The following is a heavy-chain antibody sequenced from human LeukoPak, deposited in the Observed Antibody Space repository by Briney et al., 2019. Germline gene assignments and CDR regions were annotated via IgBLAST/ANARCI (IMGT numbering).Heavy chain of an antibody. CDR1: GYTLTELS. Sequence: ASVKVSCKVSGYTLTELSMHWVRRAPGKGLEWMGGFDPEDGETIYAQKFQGRVTMTEDTSTDTAYMELSSLRPEGTAVYYCASMVRGVIIALNYWGQGTLVTVSS. CDR3: ASMVRGVIIALNY. D-gene: IGHD3-10*01. V-gene: IGHV1-24*01. J-gene: IGHJ4*02. CDR2: FDPEDGET.